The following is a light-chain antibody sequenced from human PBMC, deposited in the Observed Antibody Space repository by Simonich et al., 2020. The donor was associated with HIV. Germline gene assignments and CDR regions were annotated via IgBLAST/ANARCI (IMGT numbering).Light chain of an antibody. CDR2: KAS. V-gene: IGKV1-5*03. CDR3: QQYNNYRT. J-gene: IGKJ1*01. Sequence: DIQMTQSPSTLSASVGDRVTITCRASQSISSWLAWDQQKPGKAPKLLIYKASSLESGVPSRFSGSGSGTEFTLTISSLQPDDFATYYCQQYNNYRTFGQGTKVEMK. CDR1: QSISSW.